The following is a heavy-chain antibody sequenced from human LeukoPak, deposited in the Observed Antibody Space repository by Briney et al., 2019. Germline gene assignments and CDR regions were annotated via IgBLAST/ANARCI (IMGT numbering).Heavy chain of an antibody. J-gene: IGHJ4*02. Sequence: SETLSLTCTVSGGSISSYYWSWIRQPPGKGLEWIGYIYYSGSTNYNPSLKSRVTISVDTSKNQFSLKLSSVTAADTAVYYCARSSRSGYAPFAYWGQGTLVTVSS. CDR1: GGSISSYY. V-gene: IGHV4-59*01. CDR3: ARSSRSGYAPFAY. D-gene: IGHD6-13*01. CDR2: IYYSGST.